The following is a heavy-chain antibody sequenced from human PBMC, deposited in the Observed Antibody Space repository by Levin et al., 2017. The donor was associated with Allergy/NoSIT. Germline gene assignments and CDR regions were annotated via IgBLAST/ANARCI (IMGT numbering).Heavy chain of an antibody. V-gene: IGHV4-34*01. J-gene: IGHJ4*02. CDR3: AVGRLIQLWILREDYFDC. CDR2: INHSGST. D-gene: IGHD5-18*01. CDR1: GGSFSGYY. Sequence: PSETLSLTCAVSGGSFSGYYWSWIRQPPGKGLEWIGEINHSGSTNYNPSLKSRLTISVDTSKNQFSLMLSSVTAADTAVYDCAVGRLIQLWILREDYFDCWGQGTLVTDSA.